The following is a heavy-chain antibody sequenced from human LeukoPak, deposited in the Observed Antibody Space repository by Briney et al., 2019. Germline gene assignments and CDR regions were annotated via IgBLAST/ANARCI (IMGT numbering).Heavy chain of an antibody. CDR1: GGSISSSSYY. CDR2: IYQSGSA. CDR3: ARALDCSGGSCYFGGYYGMDV. J-gene: IGHJ6*02. D-gene: IGHD2-15*01. V-gene: IGHV4-39*07. Sequence: SETLSLTCTVSGGSISSSSYYWGWIRQSPGKGLEWIGSIYQSGSAYHNPSLKSRVTISVDTSKNQFSLKLSSVTAADTAVYYCARALDCSGGSCYFGGYYGMDVWGQGTTVTVSS.